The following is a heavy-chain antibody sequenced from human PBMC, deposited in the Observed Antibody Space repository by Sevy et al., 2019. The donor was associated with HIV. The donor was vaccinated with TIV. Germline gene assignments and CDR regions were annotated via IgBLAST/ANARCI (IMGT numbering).Heavy chain of an antibody. CDR3: AGENAWGRGYS. CDR2: IYYNGHI. D-gene: IGHD1-26*01. CDR1: GGSITSLY. J-gene: IGHJ4*02. Sequence: ETLSPTCTVSGGSITSLYWNWIRQPPGKGLGWIANIYYNGHINYNPSLKSRVTLSLDTSKNQFSLRLSSVTAADTAMYYCAGENAWGRGYSWGQGTLVTVSS. V-gene: IGHV4-59*08.